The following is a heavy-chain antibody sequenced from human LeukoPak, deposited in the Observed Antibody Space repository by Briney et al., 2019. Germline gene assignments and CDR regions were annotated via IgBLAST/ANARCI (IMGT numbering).Heavy chain of an antibody. D-gene: IGHD3-22*01. V-gene: IGHV1-18*01. CDR1: GYTFTSYG. Sequence: GASVKVSCKASGYTFTSYGVSWVRQAPGQGLEWMGWISAYNGNTNYAQKFQGRVTMTRDTSISTAYMELSRLRSDDTAVYYCARGTYDSSGYYYGRVFDYWGQGTLVTVSS. CDR3: ARGTYDSSGYYYGRVFDY. CDR2: ISAYNGNT. J-gene: IGHJ4*02.